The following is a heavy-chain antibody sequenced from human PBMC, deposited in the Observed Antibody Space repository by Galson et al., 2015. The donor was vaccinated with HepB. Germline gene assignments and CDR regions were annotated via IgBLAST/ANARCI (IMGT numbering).Heavy chain of an antibody. V-gene: IGHV3-30*18. CDR3: AKDSSQLLERFTRLYYYSALDV. CDR2: ISYDGKNK. Sequence: SLRLSCAASGFTFSSYGMHWVRQAPGKGLEWVAVISYDGKNKYYGDSVKGRFTISRDISKNTLYLQMNSLRGEDTAVYYCAKDSSQLLERFTRLYYYSALDVRGQGTTVTVSS. J-gene: IGHJ6*02. CDR1: GFTFSSYG. D-gene: IGHD3-3*01.